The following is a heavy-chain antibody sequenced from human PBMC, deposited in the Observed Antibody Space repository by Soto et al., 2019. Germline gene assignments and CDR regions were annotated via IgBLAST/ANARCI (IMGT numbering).Heavy chain of an antibody. CDR1: GLTFSNHA. CDR3: TNCEQPEGWCWHGY. CDR2: ISGTGAHT. D-gene: IGHD6-19*01. J-gene: IGHJ4*02. Sequence: EVQLLESGGGLVQPGGSLALSCAVSGLTFSNHAMTWVHQAPGKGLEWVSTISGTGAHTWFADSVKGRFTISRDNSKNTLYLQMNSLRAEHTAVYYCTNCEQPEGWCWHGYWGQGTLVTVSS. V-gene: IGHV3-23*01.